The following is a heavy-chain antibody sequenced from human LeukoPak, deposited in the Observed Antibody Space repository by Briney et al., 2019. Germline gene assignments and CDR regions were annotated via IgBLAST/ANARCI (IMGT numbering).Heavy chain of an antibody. J-gene: IGHJ4*02. CDR2: INHSGST. CDR3: ARGSDTAIVTLPFGY. CDR1: GGSFSGYY. D-gene: IGHD5-18*01. V-gene: IGHV4-34*01. Sequence: SETLSLTCAVYGGSFSGYYWSWIRQPPGKGLEWIGEINHSGSTNYNPSLRSRVTISVDTSKNQFSLKLSSVTAADTAVYYCARGSDTAIVTLPFGYWGQGTLVTVSS.